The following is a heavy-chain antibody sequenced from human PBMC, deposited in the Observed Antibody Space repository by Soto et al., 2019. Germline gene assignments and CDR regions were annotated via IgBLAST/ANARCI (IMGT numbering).Heavy chain of an antibody. CDR1: GFTFRSYA. CDR3: ARDRKGYCSGGSCHSRHLAY. V-gene: IGHV3-48*01. CDR2: ISSSSSTI. D-gene: IGHD2-15*01. J-gene: IGHJ4*02. Sequence: GGSLRLSCAASGFTFRSYAMHWVRQAPGKGLEWVSYISSSSSTIYYADSVKGRFTISRDNAKNSLYLQMNSLRAEDTAVYYCARDRKGYCSGGSCHSRHLAYWGQGTLVTVSS.